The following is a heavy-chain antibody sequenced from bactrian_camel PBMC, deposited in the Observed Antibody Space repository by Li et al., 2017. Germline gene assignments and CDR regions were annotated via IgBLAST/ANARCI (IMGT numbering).Heavy chain of an antibody. Sequence: HVQLVESGGGLVQPGGSLRLSCAASGVILGNICIGWYRQVLGKGPEGVATITSAGTTTYADSVKGRFTISRDNAKNTVYLQMDSLKPEDTAVYYCAARAWGYGGSWLDRATYRYWGQGTQVTVS. CDR3: AARAWGYGGSWLDRATYRY. CDR1: GVILGNIC. CDR2: ITSAGTT. V-gene: IGHV3S53*01. J-gene: IGHJ4*01. D-gene: IGHD6*01.